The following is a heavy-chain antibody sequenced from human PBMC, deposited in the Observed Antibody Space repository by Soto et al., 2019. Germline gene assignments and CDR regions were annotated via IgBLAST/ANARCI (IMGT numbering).Heavy chain of an antibody. D-gene: IGHD1-26*01. Sequence: EVQLVESGGGLVKPGGSLRLSCAASGFTFSNTWMNWVRQAPGKGLEWVGRIKSKTDGGTTDYAAPVKGRFTISRDDSKNTLYLQMNSLKTEDTAVYYCTTDGSGSYYYFDYWGQGTLVTVSS. V-gene: IGHV3-15*07. CDR1: GFTFSNTW. CDR3: TTDGSGSYYYFDY. CDR2: IKSKTDGGTT. J-gene: IGHJ4*02.